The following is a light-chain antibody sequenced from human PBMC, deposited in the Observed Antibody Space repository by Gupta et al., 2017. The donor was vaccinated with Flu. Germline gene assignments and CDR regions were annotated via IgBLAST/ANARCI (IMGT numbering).Light chain of an antibody. CDR2: GDN. Sequence: KVTISCTGTSSNSGAGFDVYWYQQLTGTVPKLLGVGDNKRPSGVPDRFSGSKSGSSASLAITGLQGEDEADYYCQYYDLYLSWVFGGGTRLTVL. CDR1: SSNSGAGFD. V-gene: IGLV1-40*01. J-gene: IGLJ3*02. CDR3: QYYDLYLSWV.